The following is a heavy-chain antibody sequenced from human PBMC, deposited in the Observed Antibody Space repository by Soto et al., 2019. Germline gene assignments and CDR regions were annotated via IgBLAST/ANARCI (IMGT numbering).Heavy chain of an antibody. J-gene: IGHJ5*02. CDR2: IYYSGST. CDR1: GGSISSGGYY. CDR3: ARARQYYYGSGSKRPGGFDP. V-gene: IGHV4-31*03. Sequence: QVQLQESGPGLVKPSQTLSLTCTVSGGSISSGGYYWSWIRQHPGKGLEWIGYIYYSGSTYYNPSLKSRVTISVDTSKDRISLKLSSVSAADTAVYYCARARQYYYGSGSKRPGGFDPWGQGTLVTVSS. D-gene: IGHD3-10*01.